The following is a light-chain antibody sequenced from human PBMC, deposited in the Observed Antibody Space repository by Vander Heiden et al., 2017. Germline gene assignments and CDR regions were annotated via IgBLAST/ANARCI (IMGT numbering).Light chain of an antibody. CDR1: QSVSSH. CDR2: GAS. J-gene: IGKJ1*01. V-gene: IGKV3-15*01. Sequence: EIVMTQSPATLSVSPGERATLSCRASQSVSSHVAWYQQKPGQAPRRRIYGASTRVTGIPARFSGSGSGTEFTLTISSLQSEDFALYYCLQYYNWPPWTFGQGTKVEIK. CDR3: LQYYNWPPWT.